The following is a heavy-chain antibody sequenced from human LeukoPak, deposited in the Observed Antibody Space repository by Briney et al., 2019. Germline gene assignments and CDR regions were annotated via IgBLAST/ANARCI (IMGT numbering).Heavy chain of an antibody. CDR1: GFTFSSYA. Sequence: PGGSLRLSCAASGFTFSSYAMSGVRQSPGKGLEWFSTFDNGGGVTYYAVSVKGRFTISRENSKNTLSLQMDSLRAEDTAVYYCAKCGSGWSHFDYSGQGTLVTVSS. J-gene: IGHJ4*02. CDR3: AKCGSGWSHFDY. CDR2: FDNGGGVT. V-gene: IGHV3-23*01. D-gene: IGHD6-19*01.